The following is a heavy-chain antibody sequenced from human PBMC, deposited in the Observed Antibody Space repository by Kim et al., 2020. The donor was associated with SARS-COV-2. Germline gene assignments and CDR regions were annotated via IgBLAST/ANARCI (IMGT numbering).Heavy chain of an antibody. D-gene: IGHD3-10*01. J-gene: IGHJ6*01. CDR3: AKERDDYGSRSLYYYCYG. V-gene: IGHV3-30*18. Sequence: GGSLRLSCAASGFTISSYGMHWVRQVPGKGLEWVAVISYDGSNKYYADSVKGRFTISRDTSKNMLYLQMNSLRAEDTAVYYCAKERDDYGSRSLYYYCYG. CDR1: GFTISSYG. CDR2: ISYDGSNK.